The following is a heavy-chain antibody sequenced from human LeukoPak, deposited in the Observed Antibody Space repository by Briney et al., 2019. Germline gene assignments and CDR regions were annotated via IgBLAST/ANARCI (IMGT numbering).Heavy chain of an antibody. Sequence: PSETLSLTCSVSGGSISSHYWSWIRQPPGKELEWIGYIYYTGTTNYKPSLKSRVTISVDTSKNQFSLKLTSVTAADTAVYYCARAYSGSSGRPFDYRGQGTLVTVSS. V-gene: IGHV4-59*11. J-gene: IGHJ4*02. D-gene: IGHD6-6*01. CDR1: GGSISSHY. CDR3: ARAYSGSSGRPFDY. CDR2: IYYTGTT.